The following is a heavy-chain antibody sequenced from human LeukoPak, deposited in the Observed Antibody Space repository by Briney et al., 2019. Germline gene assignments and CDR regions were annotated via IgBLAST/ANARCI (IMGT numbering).Heavy chain of an antibody. CDR3: ATHTTLDP. CDR1: GFTFSDYW. CDR2: INLDGNEK. Sequence: GGSLTLSCPGSGFTFSDYWMSWVRQAPGKGLEWVANINLDGNEKHYVDSVKGRFTISRDNAKNSLFLHMNSLRAEDTAIYYCATHTTLDPWGQGALVTVSS. J-gene: IGHJ5*02. V-gene: IGHV3-7*01. D-gene: IGHD1-14*01.